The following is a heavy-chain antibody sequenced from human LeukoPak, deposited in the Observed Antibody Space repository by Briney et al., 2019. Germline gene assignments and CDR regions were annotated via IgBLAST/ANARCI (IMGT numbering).Heavy chain of an antibody. V-gene: IGHV1-18*01. CDR1: GYTFTSYG. Sequence: ASVNVSCKASGYTFTSYGISWVRQAPGQGLEWMGWISAYNGNTNYAQKLQGSVTMTTDTSTSTAYMELSSLRSEDTAIYYCARGAWYNSAYTALHYFDYWGQGTLVTVSS. D-gene: IGHD6-19*01. J-gene: IGHJ4*02. CDR2: ISAYNGNT. CDR3: ARGAWYNSAYTALHYFDY.